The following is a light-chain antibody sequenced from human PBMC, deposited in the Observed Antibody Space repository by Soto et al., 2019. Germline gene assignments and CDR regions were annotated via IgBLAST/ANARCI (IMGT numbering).Light chain of an antibody. CDR1: SSDVGNYNY. CDR3: SSYAGSNTVV. CDR2: EVS. J-gene: IGLJ2*01. Sequence: QSALTQPPSASGSPGQSVTISCIGTSSDVGNYNYVSWYQQHPGKAPKLMIYEVSKRPSGVPDRFSGSKSANTASLTVSGLQAEDEADYYCSSYAGSNTVVFGGGTKLTVL. V-gene: IGLV2-8*01.